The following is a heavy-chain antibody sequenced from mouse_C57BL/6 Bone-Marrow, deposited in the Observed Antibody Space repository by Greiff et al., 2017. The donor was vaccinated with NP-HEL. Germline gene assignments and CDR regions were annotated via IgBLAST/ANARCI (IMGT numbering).Heavy chain of an antibody. J-gene: IGHJ3*01. Sequence: EVQVVESGGGLVKPGGSLKLSCAASGFTFSDYGMHWVRQAPEKGLEWVAYISSGSSTIYYADTVKGRFTISRDNAKDTLFRQMTSLRSEDTAMYYCARKEKYDYEAYWGQGTLVTVSA. CDR2: ISSGSSTI. CDR1: GFTFSDYG. V-gene: IGHV5-17*01. CDR3: ARKEKYDYEAY. D-gene: IGHD2-4*01.